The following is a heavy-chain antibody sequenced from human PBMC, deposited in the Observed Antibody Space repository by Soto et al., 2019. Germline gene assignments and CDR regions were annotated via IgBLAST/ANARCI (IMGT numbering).Heavy chain of an antibody. V-gene: IGHV4-59*01. CDR2: FHFSGST. J-gene: IGHJ4*01. CDR1: GGSINGYY. Sequence: QVQLQESGPGLVNPSETLSLTCTVSGGSINGYYWTWLRQSPTNGLEWIGYFHFSGSTKYNPSLESRLTISADTSKNQISRTLSSVTAADTAVYYCARASGYSYGYDDFFDNWGQGTLANVSS. D-gene: IGHD5-18*01. CDR3: ARASGYSYGYDDFFDN.